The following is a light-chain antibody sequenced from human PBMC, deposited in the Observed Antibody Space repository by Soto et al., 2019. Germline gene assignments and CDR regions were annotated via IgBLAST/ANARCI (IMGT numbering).Light chain of an antibody. J-gene: IGLJ3*02. CDR3: CSNAATYTWV. CDR2: DVS. CDR1: NSDVGGYNY. V-gene: IGLV2-11*01. Sequence: QSVLTQPRSVSGSPGQSVTISCTGTNSDVGGYNYVSWYQQHPGKVPKLLIYDVSKRPSGVPDRFSGSKSGNTASLTISGLQAEDEADYYCCSNAATYTWVFGGGTKLRVL.